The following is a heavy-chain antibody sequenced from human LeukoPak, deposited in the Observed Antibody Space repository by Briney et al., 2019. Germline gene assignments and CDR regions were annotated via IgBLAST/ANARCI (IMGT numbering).Heavy chain of an antibody. CDR3: VRDRYSGYDLGY. CDR1: GYTFTSYD. J-gene: IGHJ4*02. CDR2: INPNSGGT. V-gene: IGHV1-2*02. D-gene: IGHD5-12*01. Sequence: ASVKVSCKASGYTFTSYDINLVRQAPGQGLEWMGWINPNSGGTKYAQNFQGRVTMTRDTSISTAYMELSRLISDDTAVYYCVRDRYSGYDLGYWGQGTLVTVSS.